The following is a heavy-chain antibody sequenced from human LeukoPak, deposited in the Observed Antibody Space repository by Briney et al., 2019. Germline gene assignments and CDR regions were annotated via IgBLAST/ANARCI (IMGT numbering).Heavy chain of an antibody. CDR1: GFTFTSSA. V-gene: IGHV1-58*02. CDR2: IVVGSGNT. J-gene: IGHJ4*02. Sequence: SVKVSCKASGFTFTSSAMQWVRQARGQRLEWIGWIVVGSGNTNYAQKFQERVTVTRDMSTSTAYMELSSLRSEDTAVYYCAADLWCSGGSCYSDSSGWYSNYWGQGTLVTVSS. D-gene: IGHD2-15*01. CDR3: AADLWCSGGSCYSDSSGWYSNY.